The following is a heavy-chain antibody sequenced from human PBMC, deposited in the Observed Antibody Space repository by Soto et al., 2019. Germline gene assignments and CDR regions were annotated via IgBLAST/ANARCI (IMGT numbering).Heavy chain of an antibody. Sequence: QVQLVESGGGVVQPGRSLRLSCAASGFTFSSYAMHWVRQAPGKGLEWVAVISYDGSNKYYADSVKGRFTISRDNSKNTLYLQMNSLRAEDTAVYYRARDRGGFDPWGQGTLVTVSS. CDR3: ARDRGGFDP. D-gene: IGHD3-10*01. CDR2: ISYDGSNK. V-gene: IGHV3-30-3*01. J-gene: IGHJ5*02. CDR1: GFTFSSYA.